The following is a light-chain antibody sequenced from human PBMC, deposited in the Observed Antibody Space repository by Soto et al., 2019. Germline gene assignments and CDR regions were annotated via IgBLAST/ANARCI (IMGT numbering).Light chain of an antibody. V-gene: IGLV4-69*01. CDR2: VHSDGSH. CDR1: SGHGTYA. J-gene: IGLJ2*01. Sequence: QPVLTQSPSASASLGASVKLTCTLSSGHGTYAIAWHQQQPEKGPRYLMKVHSDGSHSKGDGIPDRFSGSSSGAERYLTISSLQSEDEADYYCQTWGTGTVVFGGGTKVTVL. CDR3: QTWGTGTVV.